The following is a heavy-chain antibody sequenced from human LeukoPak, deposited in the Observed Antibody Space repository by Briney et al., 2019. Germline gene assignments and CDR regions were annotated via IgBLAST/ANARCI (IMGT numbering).Heavy chain of an antibody. CDR1: GGTFSSYA. D-gene: IGHD2-2*01. Sequence: SVKVSCKASGGTFSSYAISWVRQAPGQGLEWMGGIIPIFGTANYAQKFQGRVTITADESMSTAYMELSSLRSEDTAVYYCARGPENQLLWGYYWYFDLWGRGTLVTVSS. V-gene: IGHV1-69*13. J-gene: IGHJ2*01. CDR2: IIPIFGTA. CDR3: ARGPENQLLWGYYWYFDL.